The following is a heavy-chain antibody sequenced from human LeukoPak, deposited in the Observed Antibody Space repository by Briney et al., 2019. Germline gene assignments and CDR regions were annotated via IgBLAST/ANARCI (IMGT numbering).Heavy chain of an antibody. V-gene: IGHV4-39*01. CDR1: GGSISSTSFY. CDR3: TGDSGVVNDYYFHY. J-gene: IGHJ4*02. Sequence: KPSETLSLTCTVSGGSISSTSFYWSWVRQPPGKGLEWIGSIYYSGNTYYNPSLKSRLTVSVDTSKNQFSLTLTFVTAADTAVYYCTGDSGVVNDYYFHYWGPGTLVSVSS. CDR2: IYYSGNT. D-gene: IGHD2-21*01.